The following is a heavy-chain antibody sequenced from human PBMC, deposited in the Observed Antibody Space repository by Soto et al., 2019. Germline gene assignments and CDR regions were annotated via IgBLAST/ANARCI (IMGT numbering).Heavy chain of an antibody. CDR3: ARYFHTYSGPPI. D-gene: IGHD5-12*01. CDR1: GYVITSGYY. V-gene: IGHV4-38-2*01. J-gene: IGHJ4*02. Sequence: SETLSLTCVVSGYVITSGYYWGWIRQPPGKGLEWIGTVDHSGSTYYDPSLQGRVTISIDTSKNQFSMKLTSVTAADTALYYCARYFHTYSGPPIWGQGTLVTVS. CDR2: VDHSGST.